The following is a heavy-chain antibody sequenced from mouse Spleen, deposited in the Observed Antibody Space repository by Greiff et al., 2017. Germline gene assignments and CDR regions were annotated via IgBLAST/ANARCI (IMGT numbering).Heavy chain of an antibody. CDR1: GFTFTDYY. D-gene: IGHD2-10*01. CDR2: IRHKANGYTT. Sequence: EVMLVESGGGLVQPGGSLRLSCATSGFTFTDYYMSWVRQPPGKALEWLGFIRHKANGYTTAYSASVKGRFTSSRDNAQSSLYLQKNTLRAEDSATYYFAREAYYGNRVWFAYWGQGTLVTVSA. CDR3: AREAYYGNRVWFAY. V-gene: IGHV7-3*02. J-gene: IGHJ3*01.